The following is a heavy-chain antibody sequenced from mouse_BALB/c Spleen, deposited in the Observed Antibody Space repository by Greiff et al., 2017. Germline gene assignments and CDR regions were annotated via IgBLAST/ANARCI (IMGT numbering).Heavy chain of an antibody. CDR3: ARYGYGDAMDY. CDR2: ISSGGST. V-gene: IGHV5-6-5*01. CDR1: GFTFSSYA. D-gene: IGHD1-2*01. Sequence: DVKLQESGGGLVKPGGSLKLSCAASGFTFSSYAMSWVRQTPEKRLEWVASISSGGSTYYPDSVKGRFTISRDNARNILYLQMSSLRSEDTAMYYCARYGYGDAMDYWGQGTSVTVSS. J-gene: IGHJ4*01.